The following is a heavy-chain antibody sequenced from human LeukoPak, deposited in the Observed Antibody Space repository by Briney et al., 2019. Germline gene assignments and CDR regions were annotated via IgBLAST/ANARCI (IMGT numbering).Heavy chain of an antibody. V-gene: IGHV4-59*01. CDR3: ARDGYDSSGYHYYYMDV. Sequence: SETLSLTCTVSGGSISSYYWSWIRQPAGKGLEWIGYIYYSGSTNYNPSLKSRVTISVDTSKNQFSLKLSSVTAADTAVYYCARDGYDSSGYHYYYMDVWGKGTTVTVSS. D-gene: IGHD3-22*01. CDR2: IYYSGST. CDR1: GGSISSYY. J-gene: IGHJ6*03.